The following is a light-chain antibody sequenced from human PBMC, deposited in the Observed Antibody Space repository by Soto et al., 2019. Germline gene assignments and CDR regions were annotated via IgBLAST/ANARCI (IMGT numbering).Light chain of an antibody. Sequence: SYELTQLPSVSVAPGQTARITCGGNNIGSKTVQWYQEKPGQAPVVVVYDISDRPSGIPERFFGSNSGNTATLTLSRVETGDEADFYCQVWDTSSANGVFGGGTKLTVL. CDR3: QVWDTSSANGV. V-gene: IGLV3-21*02. CDR1: NIGSKT. CDR2: DIS. J-gene: IGLJ3*02.